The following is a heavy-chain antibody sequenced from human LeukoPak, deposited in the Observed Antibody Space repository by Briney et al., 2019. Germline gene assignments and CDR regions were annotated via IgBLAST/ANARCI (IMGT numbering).Heavy chain of an antibody. V-gene: IGHV3-23*01. CDR3: AKGRYTYGLLDY. D-gene: IGHD5-18*01. CDR2: ISGSDGRT. CDR1: GFTFSSYA. J-gene: IGHJ4*02. Sequence: GGSLRLSCAASGFTFSSYAMSWVRQAPGKGLEWVSAISGSDGRTYYADSVKGRFTISRDNSKNTLYLQVNSLRAEDTAVYYCAKGRYTYGLLDYWGQGTLVTVSS.